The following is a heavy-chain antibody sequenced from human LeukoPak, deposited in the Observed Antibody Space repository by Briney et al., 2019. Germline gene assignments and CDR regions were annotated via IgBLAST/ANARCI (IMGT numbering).Heavy chain of an antibody. D-gene: IGHD3-10*01. V-gene: IGHV4-39*07. CDR1: GGSISSSSYY. CDR3: ARRQPQLLWFGESINWFDP. Sequence: KPSETLSLTCTVSGGSISSSSYYWGWIRQPPGKGLEWIGSIYYSGSTYYNPSLKSRVTISVDTSKNQFSLKLSSVTAADTAVYYCARRQPQLLWFGESINWFDPWGQGTLVTVSS. J-gene: IGHJ5*02. CDR2: IYYSGST.